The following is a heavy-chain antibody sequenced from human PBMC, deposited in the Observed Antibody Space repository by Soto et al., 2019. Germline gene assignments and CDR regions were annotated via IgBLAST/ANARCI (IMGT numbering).Heavy chain of an antibody. Sequence: QVQLQESGPGLVKPSQTLSLTCTVSGGSISSGGYYWSWIRQHPGKGLEWIGYIYYSGSTYYNPSLKSRVTIPVDTSKNQFSLKLSSVTAADTAVYYCAGDNAIAAAAPRYDYWGQGTLVTVSS. CDR3: AGDNAIAAAAPRYDY. D-gene: IGHD6-13*01. CDR2: IYYSGST. J-gene: IGHJ4*02. V-gene: IGHV4-31*03. CDR1: GGSISSGGYY.